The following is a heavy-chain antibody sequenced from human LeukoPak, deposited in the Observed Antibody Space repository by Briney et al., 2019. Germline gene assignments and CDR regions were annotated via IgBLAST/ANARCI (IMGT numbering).Heavy chain of an antibody. Sequence: PGGSLRLSCAASGFTFSSYAMNWVRQAPGKGLEWVSHISGSGGSTYYADSVKGRFTISRDNSNNTLYLQMKSLRAEDMAVYYCAKADWELPYFDYWGQGTLVTVSS. D-gene: IGHD1-26*01. CDR3: AKADWELPYFDY. CDR2: ISGSGGST. J-gene: IGHJ4*02. V-gene: IGHV3-23*01. CDR1: GFTFSSYA.